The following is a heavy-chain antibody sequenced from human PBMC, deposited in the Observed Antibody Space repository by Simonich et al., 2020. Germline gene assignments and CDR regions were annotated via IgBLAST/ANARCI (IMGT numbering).Heavy chain of an antibody. J-gene: IGHJ3*02. D-gene: IGHD5-12*01. CDR2: ISSSSSTI. CDR1: GFTFSSYS. V-gene: IGHV3-48*01. CDR3: ARDSSYYAFDI. Sequence: EVQLVESGGGLVQPGGSLRLSCAASGFTFSSYSMNWVPQAPGKGLEWVSYISSSSSTIYYADSVKGRFTISRDNAKNSLYLQMNSLRAEDTAVYYCARDSSYYAFDIWGQGTMVTVSS.